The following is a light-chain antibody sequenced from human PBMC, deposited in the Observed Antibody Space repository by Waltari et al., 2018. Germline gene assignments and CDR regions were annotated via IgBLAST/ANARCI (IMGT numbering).Light chain of an antibody. CDR3: QQRSNWMFT. J-gene: IGKJ2*01. V-gene: IGKV3-11*01. CDR1: QSVNNS. CDR2: DAS. Sequence: EIVLTQSPATLSLSQGDRATLSCRASQSVNNSLGWYQQKPGQAPRLLIYDASRRATDIPARFSGGGSGTDFTLTISSLEPEDFAVFYCQQRSNWMFTFGQGTKLDIK.